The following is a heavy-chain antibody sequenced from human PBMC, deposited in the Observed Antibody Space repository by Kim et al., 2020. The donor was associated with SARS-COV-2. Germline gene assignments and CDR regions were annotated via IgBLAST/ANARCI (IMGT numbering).Heavy chain of an antibody. CDR1: GLTFDDYA. Sequence: GGSLRLSCAASGLTFDDYAMHWVRQAPGKGLEWVALISGDGGSTYSADSVKGRFTISRDNSKNSLYLQMNSLRTEDTALYYCAKGSTSPYYMGVWGKGTTVTVSS. D-gene: IGHD2-2*01. CDR2: ISGDGGST. V-gene: IGHV3-43*02. CDR3: AKGSTSPYYMGV. J-gene: IGHJ6*03.